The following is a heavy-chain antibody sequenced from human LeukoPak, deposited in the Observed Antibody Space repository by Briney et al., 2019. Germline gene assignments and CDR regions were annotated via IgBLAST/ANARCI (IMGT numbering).Heavy chain of an antibody. J-gene: IGHJ3*02. CDR2: TYPGESDT. CDR1: GYSFTNYW. Sequence: GESLKISCKGSGYSFTNYWIGWVRQMPGKGLEWMGITYPGESDTRYSPSFQGQVTISADKSISTAYLQWSSLKASDTAMYYCARCPQIPKEWLLYWYCTFDIWSQGTMVTVSS. D-gene: IGHD3-3*01. V-gene: IGHV5-51*01. CDR3: ARCPQIPKEWLLYWYCTFDI.